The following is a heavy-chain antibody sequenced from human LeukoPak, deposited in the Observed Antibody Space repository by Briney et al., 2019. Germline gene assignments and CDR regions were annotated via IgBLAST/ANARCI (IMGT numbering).Heavy chain of an antibody. D-gene: IGHD3-9*01. V-gene: IGHV4-4*07. J-gene: IGHJ3*02. CDR3: ARDRVLLRYFDWPPYDGFDI. CDR1: GGSISNKY. CDR2: IYNSGNT. Sequence: PSETLSLTCTVSGGSISNKYWSWIRKPAGRGLEWIGRIYNSGNTNYNPSLKSRVTISLDTSNNQFSLELTSVTAADTAVYYCARDRVLLRYFDWPPYDGFDIWGQGTMVTVSS.